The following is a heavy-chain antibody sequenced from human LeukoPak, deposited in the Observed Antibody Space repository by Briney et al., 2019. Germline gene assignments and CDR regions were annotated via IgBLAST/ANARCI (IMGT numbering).Heavy chain of an antibody. D-gene: IGHD5-18*01. CDR3: ARASYGPNLLDY. Sequence: PSETLSLTCAVYGGSFSGYYWSWIRQPPGKGLEWIGEINHSGSTNYNPSLKSRVTISVDTSKNQFSLKLSSVTAADTAVYYCARASYGPNLLDYWGQGTLVTVSS. CDR1: GGSFSGYY. V-gene: IGHV4-34*01. J-gene: IGHJ4*02. CDR2: INHSGST.